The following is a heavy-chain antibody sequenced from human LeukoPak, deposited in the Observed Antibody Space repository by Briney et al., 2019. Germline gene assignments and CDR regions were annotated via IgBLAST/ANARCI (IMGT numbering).Heavy chain of an antibody. D-gene: IGHD2-15*01. Sequence: GASVKVSCKASGYTFIGYYMHWVRQAPGQGLEWMGWINPNSGGTNYAQKFQGRVTMTRDTSISTAYMELSRLRSDDTAVYYCAKVGYRSGGSCNPEYFQHWGQGTLVTVSS. J-gene: IGHJ1*01. CDR3: AKVGYRSGGSCNPEYFQH. CDR1: GYTFIGYY. CDR2: INPNSGGT. V-gene: IGHV1-2*02.